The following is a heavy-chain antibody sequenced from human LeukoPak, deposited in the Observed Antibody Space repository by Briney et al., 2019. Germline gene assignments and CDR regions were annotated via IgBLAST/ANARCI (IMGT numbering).Heavy chain of an antibody. V-gene: IGHV1-2*04. CDR1: GYTFTGYY. J-gene: IGHJ4*02. Sequence: ASVKVSCKASGYTFTGYYMHWVRQAPGQGLEWMGWINPNSGGTNYAQKFQGWVTMTRDTSISTAYMELSRLRSDDTAVYYCARGLTTVTPGALEYWGQGTLVTVSS. D-gene: IGHD4-17*01. CDR3: ARGLTTVTPGALEY. CDR2: INPNSGGT.